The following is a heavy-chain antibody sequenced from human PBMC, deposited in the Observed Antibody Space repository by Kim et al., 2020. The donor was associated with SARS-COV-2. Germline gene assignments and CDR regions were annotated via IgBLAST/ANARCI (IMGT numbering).Heavy chain of an antibody. J-gene: IGHJ3*02. V-gene: IGHV3-43*01. Sequence: KGRFTTSREKSKNTLYLHMNSLRTEDTALYYCAKDCVGFWSGYWDAFDIWGQGTMVTVSS. D-gene: IGHD3-3*01. CDR3: AKDCVGFWSGYWDAFDI.